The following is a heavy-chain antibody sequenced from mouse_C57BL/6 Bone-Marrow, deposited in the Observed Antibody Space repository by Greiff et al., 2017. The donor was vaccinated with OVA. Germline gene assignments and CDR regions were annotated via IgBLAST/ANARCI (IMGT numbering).Heavy chain of an antibody. CDR2: ISGGGGNT. CDR3: ARSLSYYSNYDYAMDY. J-gene: IGHJ4*01. V-gene: IGHV5-9*01. CDR1: GFTFSSYT. Sequence: EVKLVESGGGLVKPGGSLKISCAASGFTFSSYTMSWVRQTPEKRLEWVATISGGGGNTYYPDSVKGRFTMSRDNANTTLYLHMSSLRSEDTALYYCARSLSYYSNYDYAMDYWGQGTSVTVSS. D-gene: IGHD2-5*01.